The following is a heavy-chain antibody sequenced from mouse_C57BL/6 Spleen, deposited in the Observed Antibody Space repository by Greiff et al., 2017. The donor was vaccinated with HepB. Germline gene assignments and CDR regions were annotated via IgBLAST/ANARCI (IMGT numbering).Heavy chain of an antibody. V-gene: IGHV5-9*01. CDR3: ARPVGWDAEYYFDY. CDR2: ISGGGGNT. D-gene: IGHD4-1*01. J-gene: IGHJ2*01. Sequence: EVKLMESGGGLVKPGGSLKLSCAASGFTFSSYTMSWVRQTPEKRLEWVATISGGGGNTYYPDSVKGRFTISRDNAKNPLYLQMSSLRSEDTALYYCARPVGWDAEYYFDYGGKGTTLTVSS. CDR1: GFTFSSYT.